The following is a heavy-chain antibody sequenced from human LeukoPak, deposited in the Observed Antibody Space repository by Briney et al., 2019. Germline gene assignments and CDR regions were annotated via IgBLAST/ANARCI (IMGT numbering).Heavy chain of an antibody. J-gene: IGHJ3*02. D-gene: IGHD1-26*01. CDR2: IYCSGST. CDR3: ASPQRGSYYGFDAFDI. CDR1: GGSISSYY. Sequence: KASETLSLTCTVSGGSISSYYWSWIRQPPGKGLEWIGYIYCSGSTNYNPSLKSRVTISVDTSKNQFSLKLSSVTAADTAVYYCASPQRGSYYGFDAFDIWGQGTMVTVSS. V-gene: IGHV4-59*01.